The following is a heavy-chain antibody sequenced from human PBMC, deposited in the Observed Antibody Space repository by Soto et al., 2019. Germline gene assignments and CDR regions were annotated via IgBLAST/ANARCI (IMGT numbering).Heavy chain of an antibody. Sequence: QLQLQESGSGLVKPSQTLSLTCAVSGGSISSGGYSWSWIRQPPGQGLEWIAYIYHSVSTYYNPSLKSRGTISVDRSKNQFSLKLSSVNAADTAVYYCARVADYWGQGTLVTVSS. CDR3: ARVADY. CDR2: IYHSVST. J-gene: IGHJ4*02. CDR1: GGSISSGGYS. V-gene: IGHV4-30-2*01.